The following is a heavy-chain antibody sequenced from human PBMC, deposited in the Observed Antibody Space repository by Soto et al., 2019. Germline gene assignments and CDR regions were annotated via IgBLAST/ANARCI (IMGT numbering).Heavy chain of an antibody. V-gene: IGHV1-46*01. D-gene: IGHD5-18*01. Sequence: ASVKVSCKASGYTFISYYIHWVRQAPGQGLEWMGLINPSDAYTDYAQKFQGRVTLTRDTSTSIVYMELSSLRSEDTVIYFCASDHVDTPMTIFAYRGQGTLVPVSS. CDR3: ASDHVDTPMTIFAY. CDR2: INPSDAYT. J-gene: IGHJ4*02. CDR1: GYTFISYY.